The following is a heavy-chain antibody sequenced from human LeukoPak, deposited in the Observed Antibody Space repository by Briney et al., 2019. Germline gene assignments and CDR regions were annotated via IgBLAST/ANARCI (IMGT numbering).Heavy chain of an antibody. V-gene: IGHV4-59*01. Sequence: GSLRLSCAASGFTFSSYSMNWVRQSPGKGLEWIGYIYYSGSTNYNPSLKSRVTISVDTSKNQFSLKLSSVTAADTAVYYCARQPSSTLSFDPWGQGTLVTVSS. CDR2: IYYSGST. D-gene: IGHD2-2*01. CDR1: GFTFSSYS. J-gene: IGHJ5*02. CDR3: ARQPSSTLSFDP.